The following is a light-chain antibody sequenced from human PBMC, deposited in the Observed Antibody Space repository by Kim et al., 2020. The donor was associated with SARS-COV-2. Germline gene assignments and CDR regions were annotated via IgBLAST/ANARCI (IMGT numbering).Light chain of an antibody. CDR1: QSVATY. CDR3: QQRGN. V-gene: IGKV3-11*01. Sequence: ATLSLAAGQGATHSCRASQSVATYLAWYQQRPGQAPRLLIYDASKRATGIPARFRGSGSGTDFTLTIGTLEPEDSAVYYCQQRGNFGQGTRLEIK. J-gene: IGKJ5*01. CDR2: DAS.